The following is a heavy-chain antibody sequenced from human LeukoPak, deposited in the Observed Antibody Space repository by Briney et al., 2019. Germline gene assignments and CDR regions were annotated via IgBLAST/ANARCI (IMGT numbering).Heavy chain of an antibody. Sequence: GGSLRLSCAASGFTFSSYAMTWVRQAPGMGLEWVSAMSASGGSTYIADSVKGRFTISRDNSNNTLYLQMNSLRVEDTAVYYCAKGSGGGYSSGSACDYWGQGTLVTVSS. V-gene: IGHV3-23*01. CDR1: GFTFSSYA. D-gene: IGHD6-19*01. CDR3: AKGSGGGYSSGSACDY. J-gene: IGHJ4*02. CDR2: MSASGGST.